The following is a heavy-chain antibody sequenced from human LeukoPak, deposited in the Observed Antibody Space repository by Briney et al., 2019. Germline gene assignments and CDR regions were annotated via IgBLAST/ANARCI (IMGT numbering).Heavy chain of an antibody. J-gene: IGHJ3*01. V-gene: IGHV3-23*01. Sequence: GGSLRLSCVASGFIFSGYAMNWVRQAPGKGLQWVSSISGPGGNTYYADSVRGRFTISRDNSKNTLYLQMNSLRAEDTAVYYCAKDSRDSSGWSDAFDFWGQGTMVTVSS. CDR3: AKDSRDSSGWSDAFDF. CDR2: ISGPGGNT. CDR1: GFIFSGYA. D-gene: IGHD6-19*01.